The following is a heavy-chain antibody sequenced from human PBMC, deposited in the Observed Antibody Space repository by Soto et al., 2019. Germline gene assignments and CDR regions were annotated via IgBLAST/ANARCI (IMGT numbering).Heavy chain of an antibody. J-gene: IGHJ4*02. D-gene: IGHD3-3*01. CDR2: ISGSGGST. V-gene: IGHV3-23*01. Sequence: GGSLRLSCAASGFTFSSYAMSWVRQAPGKGLEWVSAISGSGGSTYYADSVKGRFTISRDNSKNTLYLQMNSLRAEDTAVYYCANKGDFWSGYSFDYWGQGALVTVSS. CDR3: ANKGDFWSGYSFDY. CDR1: GFTFSSYA.